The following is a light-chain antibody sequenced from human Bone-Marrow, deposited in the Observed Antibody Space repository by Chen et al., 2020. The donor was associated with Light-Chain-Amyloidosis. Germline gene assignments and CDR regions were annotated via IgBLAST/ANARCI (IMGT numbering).Light chain of an antibody. CDR1: DLPTKY. J-gene: IGLJ2*01. CDR3: QSADSSGTYEVI. CDR2: RDT. Sequence: GRITCSGDDLPTKYAYWYQQKPGKAPVLVIHRDTERPSGISERFSGSSTGTTATLTISGVQAEDEADYHCQSADSSGTYEVIFGGGTKLTVL. V-gene: IGLV3-25*03.